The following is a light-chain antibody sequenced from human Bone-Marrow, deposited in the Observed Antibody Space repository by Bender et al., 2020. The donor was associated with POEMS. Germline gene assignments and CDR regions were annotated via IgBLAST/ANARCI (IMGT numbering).Light chain of an antibody. V-gene: IGLV2-14*03. Sequence: QSALTQPASVSGSPGQAIPISCAGTKSDVGSRDLVARFRQYPGQAPTLMIYDVNVRPSGVSDRFSGPKSGNTASLTISGLQAEDEAGYYCSSYTSTATVLFGGGTKVTVL. CDR3: SSYTSTATVL. J-gene: IGLJ2*01. CDR2: DVN. CDR1: KSDVGSRDL.